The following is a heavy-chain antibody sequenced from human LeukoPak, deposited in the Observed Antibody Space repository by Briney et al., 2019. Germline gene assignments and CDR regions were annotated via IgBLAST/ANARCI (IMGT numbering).Heavy chain of an antibody. CDR1: GFTFTSYW. D-gene: IGHD5-18*01. CDR2: IKQDGSEK. J-gene: IGHJ4*02. CDR3: ARGGYTYDI. Sequence: PGGSLRLSCTASGFTFTSYWMTWVRQAPGKGLEWVANIKQDGSEKNYVDSVKGRFTISRDNAKNSLYLQMNSLRGEDTAVYYCARGGYTYDIWGQGTLVTVSS. V-gene: IGHV3-7*01.